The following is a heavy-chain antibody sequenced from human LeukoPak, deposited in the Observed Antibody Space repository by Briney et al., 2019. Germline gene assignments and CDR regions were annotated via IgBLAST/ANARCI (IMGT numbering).Heavy chain of an antibody. CDR1: GGSISGGGYS. D-gene: IGHD4-17*01. CDR2: IYHSGST. J-gene: IGHJ5*02. Sequence: SQTLSLTCAVSGGSISGGGYSWSWIRQPPGKGLEWIGYIYHSGSTYYNPSLKSRVTISVDRSKNQFSLKLSSVTAADTAVYYCAKSTVTTVVPWFDPWGQGTLVTVSS. V-gene: IGHV4-30-2*01. CDR3: AKSTVTTVVPWFDP.